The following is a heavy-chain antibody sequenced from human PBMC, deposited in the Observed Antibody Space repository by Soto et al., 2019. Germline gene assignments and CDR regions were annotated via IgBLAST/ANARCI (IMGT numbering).Heavy chain of an antibody. CDR1: GFTFDDYA. V-gene: IGHV3-9*01. CDR3: AKDLVSYGEFEWAYYDI. J-gene: IGHJ3*02. D-gene: IGHD4-17*01. CDR2: IRRNSSSI. Sequence: EVQLVESGGGLVQPGRSLRLSCAASGFTFDDYAMHWVRQAPGKGLEWVSGIRRNSSSIGYADAVKGRFTISRDNAKKSLYMQKNSQQAEDTAMYYYAKDLVSYGEFEWAYYDIWGQGTMVTVAS.